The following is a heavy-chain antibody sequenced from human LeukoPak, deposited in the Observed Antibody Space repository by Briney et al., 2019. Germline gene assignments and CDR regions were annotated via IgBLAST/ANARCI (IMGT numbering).Heavy chain of an antibody. CDR1: GYTFTSYG. Sequence: ASVKVSCKASGYTFTSYGISWVRQAPGQGLEWMGWISAYNGNTNYAQKLQGRVTMTTDTSTSTAYMELRSLRSDDTAVYYCARDLALYCSSTSCYRGSDYWGQGTLVTVSS. D-gene: IGHD2-2*01. CDR3: ARDLALYCSSTSCYRGSDY. J-gene: IGHJ4*02. CDR2: ISAYNGNT. V-gene: IGHV1-18*01.